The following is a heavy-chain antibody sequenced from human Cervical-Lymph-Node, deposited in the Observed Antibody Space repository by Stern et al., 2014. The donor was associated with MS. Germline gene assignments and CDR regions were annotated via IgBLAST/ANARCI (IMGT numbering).Heavy chain of an antibody. Sequence: QVQLVQSGSEVKKAGASVKVSCKASGYILSSYGISWVRQAPGQGLEWMGWISTYNGNTDHAQKFQGRVAMTTDTTTSTVYMEVRNLRSDDTAVYYCARGPYCSSTACYTSGYSYYGMDVWGPGTTVTVAS. CDR2: ISTYNGNT. V-gene: IGHV1-18*01. D-gene: IGHD2-2*01. J-gene: IGHJ6*02. CDR1: GYILSSYG. CDR3: ARGPYCSSTACYTSGYSYYGMDV.